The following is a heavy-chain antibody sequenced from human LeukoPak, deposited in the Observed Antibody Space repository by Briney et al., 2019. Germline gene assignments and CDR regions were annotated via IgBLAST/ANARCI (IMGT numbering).Heavy chain of an antibody. CDR2: IVVGSGNT. Sequence: GASVKVSCKASGFTFTSSAMQWVRQARGQRLEWIGWIVVGSGNTNYAQKFQERVTITRDMSTSTAYMELSSLRPEDTAVYYCAAAIRGYSGYNRDYWGQGTLVTVSS. V-gene: IGHV1-58*02. D-gene: IGHD5-12*01. CDR1: GFTFTSSA. J-gene: IGHJ4*02. CDR3: AAAIRGYSGYNRDY.